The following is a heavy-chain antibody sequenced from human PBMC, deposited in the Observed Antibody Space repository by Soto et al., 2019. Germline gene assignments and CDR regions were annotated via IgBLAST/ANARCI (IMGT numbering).Heavy chain of an antibody. D-gene: IGHD2-15*01. CDR1: GGTFSSYA. J-gene: IGHJ6*02. V-gene: IGHV1-69*13. CDR2: IIPIFGTA. Sequence: SVNVSCKASGGTFSSYAISWVRQAPGQGLEWMGGIIPIFGTANYAQKFQGRVTITADESTSTAYMELSSLRSEDTAVYYCARERYCSGGSCDTDPMDVWGQGSTVIVSS. CDR3: ARERYCSGGSCDTDPMDV.